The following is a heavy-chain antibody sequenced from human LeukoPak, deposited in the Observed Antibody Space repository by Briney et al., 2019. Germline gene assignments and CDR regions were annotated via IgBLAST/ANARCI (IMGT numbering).Heavy chain of an antibody. CDR3: ARRGDSRGYYDAFDI. CDR1: GFTFSHYS. V-gene: IGHV3-48*04. Sequence: GGSLRLSCAASGFTFSHYSMNWVRQAPGRGLEWVSYITDSSSTIYYADSVRGRFTISRDNARNSLFLQLNSLRAEDTAVYYCARRGDSRGYYDAFDIWGQGTMVTVSS. CDR2: ITDSSSTI. J-gene: IGHJ3*02. D-gene: IGHD3-22*01.